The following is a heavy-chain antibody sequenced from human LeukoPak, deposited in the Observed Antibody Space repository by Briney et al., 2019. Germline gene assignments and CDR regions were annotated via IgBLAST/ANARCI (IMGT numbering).Heavy chain of an antibody. CDR1: GGSISSGDYY. Sequence: SETLSLTCTVSGGSISSGDYYRSWVRQPPGKGLEWIGYIYYSGSTYYNPSLKSRVTISVDTSKNQFSLKLSSVTAADTAVYYCARVVPAAIGGGFDYWGQGTLVTVSS. J-gene: IGHJ4*02. CDR3: ARVVPAAIGGGFDY. CDR2: IYYSGST. D-gene: IGHD2-2*02. V-gene: IGHV4-30-4*01.